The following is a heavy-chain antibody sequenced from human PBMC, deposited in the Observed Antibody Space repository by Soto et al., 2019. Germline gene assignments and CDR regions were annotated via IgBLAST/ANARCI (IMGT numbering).Heavy chain of an antibody. D-gene: IGHD2-15*01. J-gene: IGHJ3*02. CDR2: ISDSSGRT. CDR3: AKAQYCSGGSCYGWGDAFDI. CDR1: GFTFSNYA. Sequence: GGSLRLSCAASGFTFSNYAMNWFRQAPGKGLAWVSAISDSSGRTYYADSVKGRFTVPRDNSKNTLYLQMNSLRAEDTAVYYCAKAQYCSGGSCYGWGDAFDIWGQGTMVTVSS. V-gene: IGHV3-23*01.